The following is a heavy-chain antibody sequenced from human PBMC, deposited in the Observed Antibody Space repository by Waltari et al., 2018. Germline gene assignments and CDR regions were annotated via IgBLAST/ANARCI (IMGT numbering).Heavy chain of an antibody. J-gene: IGHJ5*02. CDR2: IRGSGGSK. D-gene: IGHD4-17*01. CDR3: AKGDLYGDYQSGDWFDP. V-gene: IGHV3-23*01. CDR1: GFTFSSYA. Sequence: EVQLLESGGDLVQPGGSLRLSCAASGFTFSSYALSWVRQAPGKGWEWVSAIRGSGGSKYYADSVKGRFTISRDNSKNTLYLQMNSLRAEDTAVYYCAKGDLYGDYQSGDWFDPWGQGTLVTVSS.